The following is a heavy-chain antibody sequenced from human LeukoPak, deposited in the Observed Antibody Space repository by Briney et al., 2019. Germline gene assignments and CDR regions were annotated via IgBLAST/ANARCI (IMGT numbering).Heavy chain of an antibody. V-gene: IGHV3-23*01. D-gene: IGHD5-12*01. Sequence: PGGSLRLSCAASGFTFSSYAMSWVRQAPGKGLEWVSAISGSGGSTYYADSVKGRFTISRDNSKNTLYLQMNSLRAEDTAVYYCAINRRGYSGYDKSYYYYYMDVWGKGTTVTVSS. J-gene: IGHJ6*03. CDR1: GFTFSSYA. CDR3: AINRRGYSGYDKSYYYYYMDV. CDR2: ISGSGGST.